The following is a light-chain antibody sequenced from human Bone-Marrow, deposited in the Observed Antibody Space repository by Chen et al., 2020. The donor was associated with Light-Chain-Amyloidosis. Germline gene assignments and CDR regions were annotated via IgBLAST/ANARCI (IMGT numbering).Light chain of an antibody. CDR3: CSYAGSSTLV. CDR1: SSDIGTYSL. V-gene: IGLV2-23*02. Sequence: QSAVTQPASVSGSPGQSITTSCTGTSSDIGTYSLVSWYQHHPGKAPKLMIYGVTKRPSGVSDRFSGSRSGNTASLTISGLQAEDEADYYCCSYAGSSTLVFGGGTKLTVL. J-gene: IGLJ3*02. CDR2: GVT.